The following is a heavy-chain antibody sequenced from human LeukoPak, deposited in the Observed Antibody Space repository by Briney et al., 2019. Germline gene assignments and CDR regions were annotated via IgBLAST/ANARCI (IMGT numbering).Heavy chain of an antibody. J-gene: IGHJ4*02. CDR3: ARDGFVGAADY. CDR2: IKQDGSEK. CDR1: EFIFSGYW. V-gene: IGHV3-7*01. Sequence: GGSLRLSCAASEFIFSGYWMSWVRQAPGKGLEWVANIKQDGSEKQYVDSVRGRFTISRDNAKNSLYLQMNSLRVEDTAVYYCARDGFVGAADYWGQGTLVTVSS. D-gene: IGHD6-13*01.